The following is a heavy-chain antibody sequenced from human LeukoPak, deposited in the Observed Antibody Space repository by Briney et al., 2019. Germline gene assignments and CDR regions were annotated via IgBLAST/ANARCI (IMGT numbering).Heavy chain of an antibody. Sequence: SVKVSCKASGCTFSSYAISWVRQAPGQGLEWMGRIIPIFGTANYAQKFQARVTITTDESTSPAYMELSSLRSEDTAVYYCARETGSSGNYFDYWGQGTLVTVSS. CDR3: ARETGSSGNYFDY. CDR2: IIPIFGTA. J-gene: IGHJ4*02. D-gene: IGHD3-10*01. CDR1: GCTFSSYA. V-gene: IGHV1-69*05.